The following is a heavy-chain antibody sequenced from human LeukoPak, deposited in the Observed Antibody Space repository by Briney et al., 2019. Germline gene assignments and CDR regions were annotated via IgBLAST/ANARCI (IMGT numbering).Heavy chain of an antibody. CDR1: DASISSGTYY. J-gene: IGHJ4*02. CDR3: ARAPSYSEFDY. V-gene: IGHV4-39*07. CDR2: IYHNGST. D-gene: IGHD2-15*01. Sequence: SETLSLTCTVSDASISSGTYYWGWIRQPPGKGLEWIGSIYHNGSTSYNPSLKSRVTISVDTSKNQFSLKLSSVTAADTAVYYCARAPSYSEFDYWGQGTLVTVSS.